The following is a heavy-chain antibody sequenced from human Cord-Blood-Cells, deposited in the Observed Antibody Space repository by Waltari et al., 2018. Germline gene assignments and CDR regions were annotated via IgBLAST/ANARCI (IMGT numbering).Heavy chain of an antibody. D-gene: IGHD2-2*01. V-gene: IGHV1-24*01. J-gene: IGHJ3*02. CDR2: FDPEDGET. Sequence: QVQLVQSGAEVKKPGASVKVSCKVSGYTLTELSMPWVRQAPGKGLEWMGGFDPEDGETIYAQKFQGRVTMTEDTSTDTAYMELSSLRSEDTAVYYCATRNLCSSTSCYPNDAFDIWGQGTMVTVSS. CDR3: ATRNLCSSTSCYPNDAFDI. CDR1: GYTLTELS.